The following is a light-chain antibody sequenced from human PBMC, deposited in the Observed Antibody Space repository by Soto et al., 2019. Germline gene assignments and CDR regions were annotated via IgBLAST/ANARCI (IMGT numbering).Light chain of an antibody. J-gene: IGLJ3*02. V-gene: IGLV1-47*01. CDR3: SAWDDSLSGRV. Sequence: QSVLTQAPSASGTPGQGVTMSCSGSSSNIGTNYVYWYQHLPGTAPKLLMYNNNQRPSGVPDRVSGSKSGTSASLAISGLRSEDEGDYYCSAWDDSLSGRVFGGGTKLTVL. CDR1: SSNIGTNY. CDR2: NNN.